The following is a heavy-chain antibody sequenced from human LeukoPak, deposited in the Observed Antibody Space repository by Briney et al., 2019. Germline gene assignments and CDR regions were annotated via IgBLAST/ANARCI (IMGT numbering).Heavy chain of an antibody. CDR2: ISHDGGNK. Sequence: PGGSLRLSCAVCGFTLRSCGMHGVRQAPGKGLEWLAGISHDGGNKYYADSVKGRFTISRDNSKNALDLQMNSLRAEDTALYYCAKETMVTLGSYFHYWGQGTQVTVSS. V-gene: IGHV3-30*02. CDR3: AKETMVTLGSYFHY. D-gene: IGHD2-21*02. J-gene: IGHJ4*02. CDR1: GFTLRSCG.